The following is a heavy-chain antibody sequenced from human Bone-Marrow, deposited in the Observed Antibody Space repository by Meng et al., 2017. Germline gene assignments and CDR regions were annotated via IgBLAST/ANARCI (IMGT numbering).Heavy chain of an antibody. CDR1: GDSVSRNRVL. CDR2: TYYRAQWQS. V-gene: IGHV6-1*01. Sequence: HVPLQQSGPRLGKPAPTPSLTCAPSGDSVSRNRVLWHWVRQSPSRGLEWLGHTYYRAQWQSHYGASVKSRISIYADTSRNQFSLILNSVTPEDTAVYYCASWYGESWGQGTLVTVSS. J-gene: IGHJ4*02. CDR3: ASWYGES. D-gene: IGHD3-10*01.